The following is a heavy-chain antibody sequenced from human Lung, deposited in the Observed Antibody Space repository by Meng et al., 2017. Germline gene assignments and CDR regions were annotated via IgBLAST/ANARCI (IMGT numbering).Heavy chain of an antibody. D-gene: IGHD6-13*01. J-gene: IGHJ4*02. CDR1: GYNFPAYW. CDR2: IDPKSGDT. CDR3: ARDEDISAAGKLFGDY. V-gene: IGHV1-2*06. Sequence: VQRVQSGAEVKKPGASAKVPCKPSGYNFPAYWLHWVRRAPGQGLEWMGRIDPKSGDTHYAQRFQGRVTMTGDTSISTAYMELSGLRSDDTAMYYCARDEDISAAGKLFGDYWGQGTLVTVSS.